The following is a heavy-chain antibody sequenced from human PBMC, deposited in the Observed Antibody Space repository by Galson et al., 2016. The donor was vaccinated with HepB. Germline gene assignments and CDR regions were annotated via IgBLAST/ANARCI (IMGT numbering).Heavy chain of an antibody. J-gene: IGHJ4*02. CDR1: GGTFSSYT. CDR2: VFPVLDIT. Sequence: SVKVSCKVSGGTFSSYTITWVRQAPGQGLEWVGRVFPVLDITNYAQKFQGRVTITADKSTSTAYMELSSLRSEDTAVYYCARDIIRDIWGQGTLVTVSS. CDR3: ARDIIRDI. V-gene: IGHV1-69*04. D-gene: IGHD5-24*01.